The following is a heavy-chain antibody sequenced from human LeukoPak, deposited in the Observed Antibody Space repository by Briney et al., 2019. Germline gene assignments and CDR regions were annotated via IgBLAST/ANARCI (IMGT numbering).Heavy chain of an antibody. CDR1: GGSFSGYY. J-gene: IGHJ4*02. CDR2: INHSGST. CDR3: ARVGSGYYYGY. Sequence: KPSETLSLTCAVYGGSFSGYYGSWIRQPPGKGLEWIGEINHSGSTNYNPSLKSRVTISVDTSKNQFSLKLSSVTAADTAVYYCARVGSGYYYGYWGQGTLVTVSS. V-gene: IGHV4-34*01. D-gene: IGHD3-22*01.